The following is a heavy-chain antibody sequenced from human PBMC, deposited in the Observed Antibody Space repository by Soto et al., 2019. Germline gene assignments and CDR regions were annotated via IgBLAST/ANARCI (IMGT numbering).Heavy chain of an antibody. CDR3: ARGFGRFNY. V-gene: IGHV3-48*03. D-gene: IGHD3-10*01. J-gene: IGHJ4*02. CDR2: IDGSGTTK. CDR1: GFTFNDFE. Sequence: EVQLLESGGGQVQPGGSLRLSCGVSGFTFNDFEMNWVRQAPGKGLEWLAYIDGSGTTKKYADSVRGRFTISRDNPNNSLFLQMVSLRAADTASYYCARGFGRFNYWGQGTLVSVSS.